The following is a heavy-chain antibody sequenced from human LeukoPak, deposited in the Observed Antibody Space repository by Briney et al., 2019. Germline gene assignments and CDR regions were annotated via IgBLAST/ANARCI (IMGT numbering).Heavy chain of an antibody. CDR1: GGSFSGYY. V-gene: IGHV4-34*01. CDR3: ARDRNVYGSGSAPYYFDY. D-gene: IGHD3-10*01. J-gene: IGHJ4*02. Sequence: PSETLSLTCAVYGGSFSGYYWSWILQPPGKGLEWIGEINHSGSTNYNPSLKSRVTISVDTSKNQFSLKLSSVTAADTAVYYCARDRNVYGSGSAPYYFDYWGQGTLVTVSS. CDR2: INHSGST.